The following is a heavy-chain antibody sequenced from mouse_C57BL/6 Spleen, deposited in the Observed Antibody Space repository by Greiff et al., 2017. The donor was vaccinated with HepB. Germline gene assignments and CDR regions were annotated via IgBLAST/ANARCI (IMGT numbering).Heavy chain of an antibody. CDR3: VRRGLRRGFDY. Sequence: VQLQQPGAELVRPGSSVKLSCKASGYTFTSYWMHWVKQRPIQGLEWIGNIDPSDSETHYNQKFKDKATLTVDKSSSTAYMQLSSLTSEDSAVYYCVRRGLRRGFDYWGQGTTLTVSS. V-gene: IGHV1-52*01. CDR1: GYTFTSYW. CDR2: IDPSDSET. J-gene: IGHJ2*01. D-gene: IGHD2-4*01.